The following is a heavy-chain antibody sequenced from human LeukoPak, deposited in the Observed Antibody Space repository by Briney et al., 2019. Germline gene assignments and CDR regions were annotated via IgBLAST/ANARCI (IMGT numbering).Heavy chain of an antibody. CDR2: IYYSGST. V-gene: IGHV4-59*01. J-gene: IGHJ4*02. CDR3: ARGGIIGYYSTTYYFDY. Sequence: PSETLSLTRTVSGGSISSYYWSWIRQPPGKGLEWIGYIYYSGSTNYNPSLKSRVTISVDTSKNQFSLKLSSVTAADTAVYYCARGGIIGYYSTTYYFDYWGQGTLVTVSS. CDR1: GGSISSYY. D-gene: IGHD3-22*01.